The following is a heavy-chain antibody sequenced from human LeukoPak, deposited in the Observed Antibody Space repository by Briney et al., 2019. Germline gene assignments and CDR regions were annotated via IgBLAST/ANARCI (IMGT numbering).Heavy chain of an antibody. V-gene: IGHV4-34*01. CDR1: GGSFSGYY. D-gene: IGHD6-13*01. Sequence: PSETLSLTCAVYGGSFSGYYWSWIRQPPGKGLEWIGYIYYSGSTYYNPSLKSRVTISVDTSKNQFSLKLSSVTAADTAVYYCARYPGIAAAGRSDYWGQGTLVTVSS. CDR3: ARYPGIAAAGRSDY. CDR2: IYYSGST. J-gene: IGHJ4*02.